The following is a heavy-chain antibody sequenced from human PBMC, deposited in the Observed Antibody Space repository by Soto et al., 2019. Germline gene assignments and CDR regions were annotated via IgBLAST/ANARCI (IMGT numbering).Heavy chain of an antibody. CDR3: ASQTSGYYYYGMDV. CDR1: GFTSSSYS. V-gene: IGHV3-21*01. CDR2: ISSSSTYI. J-gene: IGHJ6*02. Sequence: EVQLVESGGGLVKPGGSLRLSCAASGFTSSSYSMAWVRQAPGKGLEWVSSISSSSTYIHYADSVKGRFTISRDNAKNSLYLQMNSLSAEDTAVYYCASQTSGYYYYGMDVWGQGTTVTVSS.